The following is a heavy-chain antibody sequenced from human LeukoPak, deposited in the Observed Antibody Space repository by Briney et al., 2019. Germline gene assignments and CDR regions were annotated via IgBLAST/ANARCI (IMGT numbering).Heavy chain of an antibody. CDR3: ARVVVTFDY. D-gene: IGHD2-21*02. CDR2: IGSSSSTI. CDR1: GFTFSSYS. Sequence: GGSPRLSCAASGFTFSSYSMNWVRQAPGKGLEWVSYIGSSSSTIYYADSVKGRFTISRDNAKNSLYLQMNSLRAEDTAVYYCARVVVTFDYWGQGTLVTVSS. V-gene: IGHV3-48*04. J-gene: IGHJ4*02.